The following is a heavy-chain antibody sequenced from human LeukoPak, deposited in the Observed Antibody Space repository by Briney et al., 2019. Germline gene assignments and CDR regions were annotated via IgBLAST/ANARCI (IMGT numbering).Heavy chain of an antibody. CDR3: ARDSSIANYYYYYGMDV. V-gene: IGHV4-31*03. J-gene: IGHJ6*01. Sequence: SETLSLTCTVSGGSISSGGYYWSWIRQHPGKGREGIGYIYYSGSTYYNPSLKSRVTISVDTSKNQFSLKLSSVTAADTAVYYCARDSSIANYYYYYGMDVWGQGTTVTVSS. CDR2: IYYSGST. CDR1: GGSISSGGYY.